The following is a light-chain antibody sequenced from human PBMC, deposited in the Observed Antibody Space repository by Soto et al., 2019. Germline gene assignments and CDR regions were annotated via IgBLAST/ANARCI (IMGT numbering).Light chain of an antibody. J-gene: IGLJ2*01. V-gene: IGLV2-14*01. CDR1: SGDIGSYNR. Sequence: QSVLTQPASVSGSPGQSITISCTGTSGDIGSYNRVSWYQQHPGKAPKLIIYEVTDRPSGVSNRFSGSKSGNTASLTISGLQAEDEAEYYCSSYAGSKNFILFGGGTKLTVL. CDR2: EVT. CDR3: SSYAGSKNFIL.